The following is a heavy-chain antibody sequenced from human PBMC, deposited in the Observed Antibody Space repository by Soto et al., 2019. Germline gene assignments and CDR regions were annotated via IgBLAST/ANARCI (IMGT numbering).Heavy chain of an antibody. CDR3: ARRRVRGGYYFDY. J-gene: IGHJ4*02. D-gene: IGHD3-10*01. Sequence: QVPGKGLEWMGRIDPSDSYTNYSPSFQGHVTISADKSISTAYLQWSSLKASDTAMYYCARRRVRGGYYFDYWGQGTLVTVSS. CDR2: IDPSDSYT. V-gene: IGHV5-10-1*01.